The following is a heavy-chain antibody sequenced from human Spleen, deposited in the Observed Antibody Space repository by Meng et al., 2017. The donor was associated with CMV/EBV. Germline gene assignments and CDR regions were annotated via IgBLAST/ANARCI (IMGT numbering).Heavy chain of an antibody. CDR3: ARDPSVGRPGYYGMDV. J-gene: IGHJ6*02. Sequence: GGSLRLSCAASGFTFSSYAMSWVRQAPGKGLEWVSAISGSGSYIFHADSVKGRFTISRDNAENSLYLQMDNLRAEDTAVYYCARDPSVGRPGYYGMDVWGHGTTVTVSS. D-gene: IGHD4-23*01. CDR2: ISGSGSYI. V-gene: IGHV3-21*04. CDR1: GFTFSSYA.